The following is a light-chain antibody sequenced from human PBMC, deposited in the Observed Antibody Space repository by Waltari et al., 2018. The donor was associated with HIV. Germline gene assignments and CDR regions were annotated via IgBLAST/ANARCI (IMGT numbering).Light chain of an antibody. Sequence: TQPPSASGSPGQSVTISCTGTSSDIGAYNYVAWYQQYPGKAPKLMIYDVTKRPSGVPDRFSGSKSGNTASLTVSGLQAEDEADYYCASHAGSKDVFGGGTKLTVL. CDR3: ASHAGSKDV. CDR1: SSDIGAYNY. J-gene: IGLJ2*01. V-gene: IGLV2-8*01. CDR2: DVT.